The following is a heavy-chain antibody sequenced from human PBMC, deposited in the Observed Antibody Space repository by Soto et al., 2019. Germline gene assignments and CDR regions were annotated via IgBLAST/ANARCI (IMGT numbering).Heavy chain of an antibody. Sequence: SETLSLTCAAYGGSFSGYYWSWIRQPPGKGLEWIGEINHSGSTNYNPSLKSRVTISVDTSKNQFSLKLSSVTAADTAVYYCASRVVRGVISSFDYWGQGTLVTVSS. CDR3: ASRVVRGVISSFDY. CDR1: GGSFSGYY. V-gene: IGHV4-34*01. J-gene: IGHJ4*02. D-gene: IGHD3-10*01. CDR2: INHSGST.